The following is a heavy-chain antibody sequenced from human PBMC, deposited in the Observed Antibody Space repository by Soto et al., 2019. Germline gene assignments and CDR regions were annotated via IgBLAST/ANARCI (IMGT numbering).Heavy chain of an antibody. CDR1: GGSISSYY. CDR2: IYYSGST. CDR3: ARVWSEWLSPLFDY. D-gene: IGHD3-3*01. Sequence: PSETLSLTCTVPGGSISSYYWSWIRQPPGKGLEWIGYIYYSGSTNYNPSLKSRVTISVDTSKNQFSLKLSSVTAADTAVYYCARVWSEWLSPLFDYWGQGTLVTVSA. J-gene: IGHJ4*01. V-gene: IGHV4-59*01.